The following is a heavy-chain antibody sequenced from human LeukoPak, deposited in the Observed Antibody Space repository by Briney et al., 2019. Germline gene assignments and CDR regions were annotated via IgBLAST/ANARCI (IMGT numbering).Heavy chain of an antibody. D-gene: IGHD3-22*01. CDR2: INPNSGGT. J-gene: IGHJ4*02. CDR3: ARDRYYYDSSGYYPY. CDR1: GYTFTGYY. Sequence: GASVKVSCKASGYTFTGYYMHWVRQAPGQGLEWMGWINPNSGGTNYAQKFQGRVTMTRDTSISTACMELSRLRSDDTAVYYCARDRYYYDSSGYYPYWGQGTLVTVSS. V-gene: IGHV1-2*02.